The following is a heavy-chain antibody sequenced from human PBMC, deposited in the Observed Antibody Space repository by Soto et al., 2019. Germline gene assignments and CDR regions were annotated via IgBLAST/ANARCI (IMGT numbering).Heavy chain of an antibody. CDR1: GYTFTSYG. CDR3: ARAPRYPGHTMVRGVLNRPYVY. J-gene: IGHJ4*02. CDR2: ISAYNGNT. Sequence: ASVKVSCKASGYTFTSYGISWVRQAPGQGLEWMGWISAYNGNTNYAQKLQGRVTMTTDTSTSTAYMELRSLRSDDTAVYYCARAPRYPGHTMVRGVLNRPYVYWGQGTLVTVSS. V-gene: IGHV1-18*01. D-gene: IGHD3-10*01.